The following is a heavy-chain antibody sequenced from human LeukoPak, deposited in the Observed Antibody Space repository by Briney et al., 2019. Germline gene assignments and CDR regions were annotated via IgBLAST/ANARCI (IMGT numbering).Heavy chain of an antibody. D-gene: IGHD5-24*01. Sequence: GGSLRLSCAASGFTFSSYAMSWVRQAPGKGLEWVSAISGSGGSTYYADSVKGRFTISRDNAKNSLYLQMSSLRAEDTAVYYCAREERDGYNYYWYFDLWGRGTLVTVSS. CDR1: GFTFSSYA. V-gene: IGHV3-23*01. CDR2: ISGSGGST. J-gene: IGHJ2*01. CDR3: AREERDGYNYYWYFDL.